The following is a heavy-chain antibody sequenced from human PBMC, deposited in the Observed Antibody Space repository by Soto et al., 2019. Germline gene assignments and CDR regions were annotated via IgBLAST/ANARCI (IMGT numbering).Heavy chain of an antibody. CDR1: GFTFSSYG. Sequence: PXGSLILSCSAVGFTFSSYGMHWVRQAPGKGLEWVAVISYDGSNKYYADSVKGRFTISRDNSKNTLYLQMNSLRAEDTAVYYCGPPLGGLDHRDYWGQGTLVTVSS. J-gene: IGHJ4*02. CDR2: ISYDGSNK. V-gene: IGHV3-30*03. CDR3: GPPLGGLDHRDY. D-gene: IGHD3-10*01.